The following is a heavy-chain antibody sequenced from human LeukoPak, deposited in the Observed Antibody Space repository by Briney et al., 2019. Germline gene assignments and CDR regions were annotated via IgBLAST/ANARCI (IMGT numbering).Heavy chain of an antibody. CDR2: IYYSGST. CDR3: ARQSRWELQDFDY. J-gene: IGHJ4*02. Sequence: TSETLSLTCTVSGGSISSYYWSWIRQPPGKGLECIGYIYYSGSTNYNPSLKSRVTISVDTSKNQFSLKLSSVTAADTAVYYCARQSRWELQDFDYWGQGTLVTVSS. D-gene: IGHD1-26*01. CDR1: GGSISSYY. V-gene: IGHV4-59*08.